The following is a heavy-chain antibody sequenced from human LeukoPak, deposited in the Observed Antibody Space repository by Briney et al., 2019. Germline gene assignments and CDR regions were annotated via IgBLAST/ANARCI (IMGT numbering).Heavy chain of an antibody. Sequence: GGSLRLSCAASGFTFSNYGMHWVRQAPGKGLEWVAFIRYDGSNKYYADSVKGRFTISRDNSKNTLYLQMNSLRAEDTAVYYCARANYYGSGSGYYYYGMDVWGQGTTVTVSS. V-gene: IGHV3-30*02. J-gene: IGHJ6*02. CDR2: IRYDGSNK. D-gene: IGHD3-10*01. CDR3: ARANYYGSGSGYYYYGMDV. CDR1: GFTFSNYG.